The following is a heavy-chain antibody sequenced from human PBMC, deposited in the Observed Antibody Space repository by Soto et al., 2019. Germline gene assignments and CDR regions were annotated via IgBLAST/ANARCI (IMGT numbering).Heavy chain of an antibody. CDR1: GYTFTSYG. V-gene: IGHV1-18*01. CDR2: ISAYNGNT. Sequence: ASVKVSCKASGYTFTSYGISWVRQAPGQGLEWMGWISAYNGNTNYAQKLQGRVTMTTDTSTSTAYMELRSLRSDDTAVYYCARDLYFDSSGYSNFDSWGQGTLVTVSS. D-gene: IGHD3-22*01. CDR3: ARDLYFDSSGYSNFDS. J-gene: IGHJ4*02.